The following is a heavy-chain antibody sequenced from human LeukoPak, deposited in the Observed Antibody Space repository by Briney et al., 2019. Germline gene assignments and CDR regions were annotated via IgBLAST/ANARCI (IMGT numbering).Heavy chain of an antibody. CDR3: AKDLQWFGESYFDY. Sequence: GGSLRLSCAASGFSFSSYAMSWVRQAPGKGLEWVSAISGSGGSTYYADSVKGRFTISRDNSKNTLYLQMNSLRAEDTAVYYCAKDLQWFGESYFDYWGQGTLVTVSS. D-gene: IGHD3-10*01. V-gene: IGHV3-23*01. CDR2: ISGSGGST. CDR1: GFSFSSYA. J-gene: IGHJ4*02.